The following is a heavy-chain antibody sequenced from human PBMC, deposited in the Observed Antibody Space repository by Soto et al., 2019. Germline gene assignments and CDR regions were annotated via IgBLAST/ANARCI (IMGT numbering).Heavy chain of an antibody. CDR2: ISYDGSNK. V-gene: IGHV3-30-3*01. CDR1: GFTFSSYA. J-gene: IGHJ6*02. D-gene: IGHD2-2*03. Sequence: GGSLRLSCAASGFTFSSYAMHWVRQAPGKGLEWVAVISYDGSNKYYADSVKGRFTISRDNSKNTLYLQMNSLRAEDTAVYYCAREIGYCSSTSCFDGPYYYYGMDVWGQGTTVTVSS. CDR3: AREIGYCSSTSCFDGPYYYYGMDV.